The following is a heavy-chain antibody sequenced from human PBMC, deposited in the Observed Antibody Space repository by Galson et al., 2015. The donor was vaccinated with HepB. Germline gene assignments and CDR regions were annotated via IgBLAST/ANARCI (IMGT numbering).Heavy chain of an antibody. CDR3: AKEGLGQYAFDI. V-gene: IGHV3-30*18. CDR2: ISYDGSNK. Sequence: SLRLSCAASGFTFSSYGMHWVRQAPGKGPEWVAVISYDGSNKYYADSVKGRFTISRDNSKNTLYLQMNSLRAEDTAVYYCAKEGLGQYAFDIWGQGTMVTVSS. J-gene: IGHJ3*02. CDR1: GFTFSSYG. D-gene: IGHD3-16*01.